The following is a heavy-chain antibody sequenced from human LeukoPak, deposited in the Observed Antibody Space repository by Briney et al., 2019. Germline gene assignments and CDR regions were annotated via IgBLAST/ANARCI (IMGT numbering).Heavy chain of an antibody. CDR3: ARDDVLLWFGEFNSFDY. J-gene: IGHJ4*02. D-gene: IGHD3-10*01. CDR1: GFTFSDYY. V-gene: IGHV3-11*06. CDR2: ISGDSRYI. Sequence: GGSLRLSCAASGFTFSDYYMSWIRQAPGKGLEWVSYISGDSRYIYYADSVRGRFTISRDNAKNSLYLQMNSLRAEDTAVYYCARDDVLLWFGEFNSFDYWGQGTLVTVSS.